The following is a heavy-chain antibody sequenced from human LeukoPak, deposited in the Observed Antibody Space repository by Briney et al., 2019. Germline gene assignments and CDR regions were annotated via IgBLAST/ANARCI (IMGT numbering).Heavy chain of an antibody. J-gene: IGHJ4*02. CDR2: IYYSGST. CDR3: ARLRSAAGSGPSDY. CDR1: GGSISSSSYY. Sequence: SETLSLTCTVSGGSISSSSYYWGWIRQPPGKGLEWIGSIYYSGSTYYNPSLESRVTISVDTSKNQFSLKLSSVTAADTAVYYCARLRSAAGSGPSDYWGQGTLVTVSS. V-gene: IGHV4-39*01. D-gene: IGHD6-13*01.